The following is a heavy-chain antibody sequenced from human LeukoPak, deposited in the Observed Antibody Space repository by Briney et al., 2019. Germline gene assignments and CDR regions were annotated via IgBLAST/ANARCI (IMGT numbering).Heavy chain of an antibody. CDR3: ASLGSGSPLHDY. CDR1: GDSFSSNSAA. V-gene: IGHV6-1*01. CDR2: TYHRSKWYN. Sequence: SQTLSLTCAISGDSFSSNSAAWNWIRQSPSRGLQWLGRTYHRSKWYNDYAVSVKSRITINPDTSKNQFSLQLNSVTSDDTAVYYCASLGSGSPLHDYWGQGTLVTVSS. J-gene: IGHJ4*02. D-gene: IGHD3-10*01.